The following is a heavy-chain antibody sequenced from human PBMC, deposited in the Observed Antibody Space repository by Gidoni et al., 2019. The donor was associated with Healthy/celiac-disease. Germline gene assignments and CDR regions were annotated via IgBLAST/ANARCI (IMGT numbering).Heavy chain of an antibody. V-gene: IGHV4-30-2*01. D-gene: IGHD3-10*01. CDR1: GGSISSGGYS. J-gene: IGHJ4*02. CDR2: IYHSGST. Sequence: QLQLQESGSGLVKPSQTLSLTCAVSGGSISSGGYSWSWIRQPPGKGLEWIGYIYHSGSTYYNPSLKSRVTISVDRSKNQFSLKLSSVTAADTAVYYCARAGDVWFGELSFDYWGQGTLVTVSS. CDR3: ARAGDVWFGELSFDY.